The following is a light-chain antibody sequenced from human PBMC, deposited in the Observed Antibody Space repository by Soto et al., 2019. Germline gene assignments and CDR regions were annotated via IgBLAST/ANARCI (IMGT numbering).Light chain of an antibody. Sequence: QSVLTQPRSVSGSPGQSVTISCTGTSSDVGGYNFVSWYQQYPDKAPKLMIYDVFKRPSGVPDRFSGSKSGNTASLTISGLQAEDEADYYCCSYAGTYPLYVFGTGTKLTVL. V-gene: IGLV2-11*01. CDR2: DVF. J-gene: IGLJ1*01. CDR3: CSYAGTYPLYV. CDR1: SSDVGGYNF.